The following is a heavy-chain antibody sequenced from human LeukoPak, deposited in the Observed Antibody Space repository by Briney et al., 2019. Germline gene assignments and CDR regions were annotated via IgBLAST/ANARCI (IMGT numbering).Heavy chain of an antibody. J-gene: IGHJ4*02. Sequence: SVKVSCKASGGTFSSYAISWVRQAPGQGLEWMGRIIPIFGTANYAQKFQGRVTITTDESTSTAYMELSSLRSEDTAVYYCARDRGTYYYDSGGYYSFDYWGQGTLVTVSS. CDR1: GGTFSSYA. CDR2: IIPIFGTA. CDR3: ARDRGTYYYDSGGYYSFDY. D-gene: IGHD3-22*01. V-gene: IGHV1-69*05.